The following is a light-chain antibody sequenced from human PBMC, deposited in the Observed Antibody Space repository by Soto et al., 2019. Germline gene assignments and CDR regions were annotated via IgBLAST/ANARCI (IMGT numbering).Light chain of an antibody. V-gene: IGLV3-21*02. CDR2: DDR. Sequence: SYVLTQPPSVSVAPGQTARITCGGNNIGSKNVHWYQQKPGQAPVLVVYDDRARPSGIPERFSGSNSGSSATLTISRVEAGDEADYYCQVWDSDTSHEVFGTGTKVTVL. J-gene: IGLJ1*01. CDR3: QVWDSDTSHEV. CDR1: NIGSKN.